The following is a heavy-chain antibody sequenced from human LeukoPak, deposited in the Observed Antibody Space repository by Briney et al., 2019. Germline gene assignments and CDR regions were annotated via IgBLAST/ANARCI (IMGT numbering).Heavy chain of an antibody. CDR1: GFSFSAYI. D-gene: IGHD6-19*01. Sequence: AGGSLRLSCVASGFSFSAYIMHWVRQAPGKGLEYVSAIRSDGSSTFYPNSVKGRFTISRDNSKSTLYLQMGSLRAEDTAVYYCTRRYGGHSGWAGYHDSWGQGTLVTLSS. CDR3: TRRYGGHSGWAGYHDS. V-gene: IGHV3-64*01. J-gene: IGHJ4*02. CDR2: IRSDGSST.